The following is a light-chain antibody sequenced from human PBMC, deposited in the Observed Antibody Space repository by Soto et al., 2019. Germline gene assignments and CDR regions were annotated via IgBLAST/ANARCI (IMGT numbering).Light chain of an antibody. V-gene: IGKV3D-20*02. CDR2: GVS. CDR1: QSIGDT. Sequence: EIVMTQSPATLSVSPGGRATLSCRASQSIGDTLAWYQQKPGQAPGLLIYGVSGRATGIPDRFSGSGSGTDFTLTISRLEPEDFAVYYCQQRSNWPRITFGQGTRLEIK. CDR3: QQRSNWPRIT. J-gene: IGKJ5*01.